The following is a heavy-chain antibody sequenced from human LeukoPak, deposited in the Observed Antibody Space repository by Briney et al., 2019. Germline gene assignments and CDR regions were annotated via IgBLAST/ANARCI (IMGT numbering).Heavy chain of an antibody. CDR1: GYTLTGYF. V-gene: IGHV1-2*02. CDR2: INPNSAGT. J-gene: IGHJ5*02. CDR3: ASEGDVSNLYSWFDP. Sequence: ASVKVSCKTSGYTLTGYFIHWARQAPGQGLEWMGWINPNSAGTNSAQKFQGRLTMTWDTSIRTAYMQLGWLKSGDTAVYYCASEGDVSNLYSWFDPWGQGTLVTVSA. D-gene: IGHD3-16*01.